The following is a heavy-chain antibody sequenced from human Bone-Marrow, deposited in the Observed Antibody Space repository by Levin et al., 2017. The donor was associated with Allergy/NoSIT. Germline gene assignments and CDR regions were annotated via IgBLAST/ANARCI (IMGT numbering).Heavy chain of an antibody. V-gene: IGHV4-39*01. CDR1: GGSISSSSYY. Sequence: SETLSLTCTVSGGSISSSSYYWGWIRQPPGTGLEWIGSIYYSGSTYYNPSLKSRVTISVDTSKNQFSLKLSSVTAADTAVYYCARHIGSGYYFVYFDYWGQGTLVTVSS. CDR2: IYYSGST. D-gene: IGHD3-3*01. CDR3: ARHIGSGYYFVYFDY. J-gene: IGHJ4*02.